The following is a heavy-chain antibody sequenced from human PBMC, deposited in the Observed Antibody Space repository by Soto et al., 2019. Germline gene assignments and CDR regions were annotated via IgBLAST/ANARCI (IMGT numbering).Heavy chain of an antibody. J-gene: IGHJ6*03. CDR2: ISAYNGNT. CDR1: GYTFTSYG. D-gene: IGHD3-16*01. V-gene: IGHV1-18*01. Sequence: QVQLVQSGAEVKKPGASVKVSCKASGYTFTSYGISWVRQAPGQGLEWMGWISAYNGNTNYAQKLQGRVTMTTDTSTSRAYKELRRLRSADTTAYYYARGATAGGLWELFYYYYYMDVWGKGTTVTVSS. CDR3: ARGATAGGLWELFYYYYYMDV.